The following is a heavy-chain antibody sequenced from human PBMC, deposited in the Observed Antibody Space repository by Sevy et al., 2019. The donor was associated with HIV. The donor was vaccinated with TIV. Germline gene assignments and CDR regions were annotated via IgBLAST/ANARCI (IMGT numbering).Heavy chain of an antibody. Sequence: GGSLRLSCAASGFTFSSYSMNWVRQAPGKGLEWVSSISSSSSYKYYADSVKGRFTISRDNAKNSLYLQMNSLRAEDTAVYYCARVRGSGYFRAAFDIWGQGTMVTVSS. J-gene: IGHJ3*02. CDR1: GFTFSSYS. CDR2: ISSSSSYK. CDR3: ARVRGSGYFRAAFDI. D-gene: IGHD3-22*01. V-gene: IGHV3-21*01.